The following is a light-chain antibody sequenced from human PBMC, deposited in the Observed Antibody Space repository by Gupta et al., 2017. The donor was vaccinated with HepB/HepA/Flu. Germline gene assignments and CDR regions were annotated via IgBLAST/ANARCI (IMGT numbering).Light chain of an antibody. V-gene: IGKV3-15*01. J-gene: IGKJ4*01. CDR2: GAS. Sequence: ELVMTQSSATLSVISGERATLSCRASQSVSSNLAWYQQKPGQAPRLLIYGASTRATGIPARFSGSGSGTEFTLTISSLQSEDFAVYYCQQYNNWPPLTFGGGTKVEIK. CDR3: QQYNNWPPLT. CDR1: QSVSSN.